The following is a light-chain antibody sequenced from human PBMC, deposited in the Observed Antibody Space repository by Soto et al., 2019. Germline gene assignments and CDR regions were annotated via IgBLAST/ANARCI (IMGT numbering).Light chain of an antibody. CDR2: GNS. V-gene: IGLV1-40*01. Sequence: QSVLTQPPSVSGAPGQRVTISCTGSSSNIGAGYDVHWYQQLPGTAPKILIYGNSNRPSGVPDRFSGSKSGTSASLAITGLQAEDEADYYCQSYDSSLSVVFGGGTTVTVL. CDR3: QSYDSSLSVV. J-gene: IGLJ2*01. CDR1: SSNIGAGYD.